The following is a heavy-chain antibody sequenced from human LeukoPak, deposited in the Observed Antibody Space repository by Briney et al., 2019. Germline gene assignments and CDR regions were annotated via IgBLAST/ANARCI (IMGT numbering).Heavy chain of an antibody. CDR1: GYTFTSYY. CDR3: AMGITMIVVGYGMDV. Sequence: APVKVSCKASGYTFTSYYMHWVRQAPGQGLEWMGIINPSGGSTSYAQKFQGRVTMTRDTSTSTVYMELSSLRSEDTAVYYCAMGITMIVVGYGMDVWGQGTTVTVSS. J-gene: IGHJ6*02. D-gene: IGHD3-22*01. V-gene: IGHV1-46*01. CDR2: INPSGGST.